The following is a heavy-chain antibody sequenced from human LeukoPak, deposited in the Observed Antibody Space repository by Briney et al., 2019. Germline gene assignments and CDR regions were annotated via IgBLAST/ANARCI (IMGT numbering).Heavy chain of an antibody. CDR3: ASRPHGWNYAVDY. CDR2: IIPILGIA. Sequence: SVKVSCKASGGTFSSYAISWVRQAPGQGLEWMGRIIPILGIANYAQKFQGRVTITADKSTSTAYMELSSLRSEDTAVYYCASRPHGWNYAVDYWGQGALVTVSS. J-gene: IGHJ4*02. D-gene: IGHD1-7*01. CDR1: GGTFSSYA. V-gene: IGHV1-69*04.